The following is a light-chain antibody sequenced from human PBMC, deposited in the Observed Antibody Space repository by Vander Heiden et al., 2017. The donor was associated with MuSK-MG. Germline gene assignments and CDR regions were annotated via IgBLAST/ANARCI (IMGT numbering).Light chain of an antibody. V-gene: IGKV1-5*01. CDR3: QQDNSYGT. CDR2: DAS. Sequence: DIQMTQSPSTLSASVGDRVTITCRASQSISSWLAWYQQKPGKAPKLLIYDASSLESGVPSRFSGSGSGTEFTLTSSSLQPDDFATYYCQQDNSYGTFGQGTKVEIK. CDR1: QSISSW. J-gene: IGKJ1*01.